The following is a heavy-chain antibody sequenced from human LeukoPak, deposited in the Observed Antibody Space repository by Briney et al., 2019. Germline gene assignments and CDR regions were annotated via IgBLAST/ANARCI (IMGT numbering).Heavy chain of an antibody. D-gene: IGHD2-2*01. CDR2: IIPILGIA. CDR1: GGTFSSYA. V-gene: IGHV1-69*04. Sequence: GSSVKVSCKASGGTFSSYAISWVRQAPGQGLEWMGRIIPILGIANYAQKFQGRVTITADKSTSTAYMELSSLRSEDTAVYYCASPVGRTSGAFDIWGQGTKVTVSS. J-gene: IGHJ3*02. CDR3: ASPVGRTSGAFDI.